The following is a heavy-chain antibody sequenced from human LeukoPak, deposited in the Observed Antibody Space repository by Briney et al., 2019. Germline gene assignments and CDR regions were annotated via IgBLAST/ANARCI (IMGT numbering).Heavy chain of an antibody. V-gene: IGHV3-48*02. CDR3: ARKNNWEGVAGTPSVYYYYGMDV. D-gene: IGHD6-19*01. CDR1: GFTFSSYS. CDR2: ISSSSSTI. Sequence: GGSLRLSCAASGFTFSSYSMNWVRQAPGKGLEWVSCISSSSSTIYYADSVKGRFTISRDNAKNSLYLQMNSLRDEDTAVYYCARKNNWEGVAGTPSVYYYYGMDVWGQGTTVTVSS. J-gene: IGHJ6*02.